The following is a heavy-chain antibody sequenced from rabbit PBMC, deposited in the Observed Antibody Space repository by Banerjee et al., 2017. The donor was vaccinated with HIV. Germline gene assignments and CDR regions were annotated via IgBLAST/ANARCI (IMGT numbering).Heavy chain of an antibody. CDR2: IYTGSSGST. CDR3: ARGYSYGYVGAAYAMTRLDL. Sequence: QEQLEESGGDLVKPEGSLTLTCTASGFSFSSNYWICWVRQAPGKGLEWIACIYTGSSGSTYYASWAKGRFTISKTSSTTVTLQMTSLTAADTATYFCARGYSYGYVGAAYAMTRLDLWGPGTLVTVS. V-gene: IGHV1S45*01. D-gene: IGHD6-1*01. J-gene: IGHJ3*01. CDR1: GFSFSSNYW.